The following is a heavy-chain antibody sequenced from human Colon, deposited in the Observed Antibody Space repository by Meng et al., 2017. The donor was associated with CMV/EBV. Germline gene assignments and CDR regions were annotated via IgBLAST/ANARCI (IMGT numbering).Heavy chain of an antibody. Sequence: SGAEVKKHGASVKVSCKTAGTTFSDYHIHWVRQAPGQGLEWMGWISADKRYTSYAQNLQGRVTMTTDASTSTAYMELRGLRSNDTAVYYCARVYEYSSSWGSNYWGQGTLVTVSS. D-gene: IGHD6-6*01. CDR3: ARVYEYSSSWGSNY. CDR2: ISADKRYT. J-gene: IGHJ4*02. CDR1: GTTFSDYH. V-gene: IGHV1-18*04.